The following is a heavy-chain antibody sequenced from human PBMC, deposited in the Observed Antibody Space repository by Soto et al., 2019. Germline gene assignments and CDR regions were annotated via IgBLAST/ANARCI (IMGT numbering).Heavy chain of an antibody. Sequence: SETLSLTCAVSSGSISSSNWWSWVRQPPGKGLEWIGEIYHSGSTNYNPSLKSRVTISVDKSKNQFSLKLSSVTAADTAVYYRGRERLEREHSYYYLDVGGKGPRVPV. D-gene: IGHD1-1*01. CDR1: SGSISSSNW. CDR2: IYHSGST. V-gene: IGHV4-4*02. J-gene: IGHJ6*03. CDR3: GRERLEREHSYYYLDV.